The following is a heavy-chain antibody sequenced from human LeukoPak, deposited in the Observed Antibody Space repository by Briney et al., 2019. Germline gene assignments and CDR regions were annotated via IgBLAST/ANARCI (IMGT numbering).Heavy chain of an antibody. CDR3: ARGRPIFGVAFPRFDP. D-gene: IGHD3-3*01. Sequence: SETLSLSCTVSGGSISSYYWSWIRQPTGKGLEWIGYIYYSGSTNYNPSLKSRVTISVDTSKNQFSLKLSSVTAADTAVYYCARGRPIFGVAFPRFDPWGQGTLVTVSS. J-gene: IGHJ5*02. CDR1: GGSISSYY. V-gene: IGHV4-59*01. CDR2: IYYSGST.